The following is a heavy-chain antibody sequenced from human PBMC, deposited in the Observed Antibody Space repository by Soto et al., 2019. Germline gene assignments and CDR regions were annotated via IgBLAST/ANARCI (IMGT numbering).Heavy chain of an antibody. CDR3: ARVPHVCKYFDY. J-gene: IGHJ4*02. CDR2: IYYSGST. CDR1: GGSISSGDYY. D-gene: IGHD2-8*01. V-gene: IGHV4-30-4*01. Sequence: SETRSLTCTVCGGSISSGDYYWSWIRQPPGKGLEWIGYIYYSGSTYYNPSLKSRVTISVDTSKNQFSLKLSSVTAADTAVYYCARVPHVCKYFDYWGQGTLVTVSS.